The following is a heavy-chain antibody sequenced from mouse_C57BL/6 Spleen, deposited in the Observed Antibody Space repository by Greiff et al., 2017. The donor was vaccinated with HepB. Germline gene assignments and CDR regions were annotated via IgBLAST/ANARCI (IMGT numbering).Heavy chain of an antibody. V-gene: IGHV1-80*01. CDR1: GYAFSSYW. Sequence: QVHVKQSGAELVKPGASVKISCKASGYAFSSYWMNWVKQRPGKGLEWIGQIYPGDGDTNYNGKFKGKATLTADKSSSTAYMQLSSLTAEDSAVYFCARSTGTEYFDYWGQGTTLTVSS. D-gene: IGHD4-1*01. J-gene: IGHJ2*01. CDR2: IYPGDGDT. CDR3: ARSTGTEYFDY.